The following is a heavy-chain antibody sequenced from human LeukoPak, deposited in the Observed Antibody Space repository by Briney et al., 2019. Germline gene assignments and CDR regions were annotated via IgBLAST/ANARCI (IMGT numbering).Heavy chain of an antibody. CDR1: EFTFSSYS. CDR2: ISSSSSTI. V-gene: IGHV3-48*01. J-gene: IGHJ4*02. Sequence: GGSLRLSCAASEFTFSSYSMNWVRQAPGKGLEWVSYISSSSSTIYYADSVKGRFTISRDNAKNSLYLQMNSLRAEDTAVYYCARVFIGDYGDYQFDYWGQGTLVTVSS. CDR3: ARVFIGDYGDYQFDY. D-gene: IGHD4-17*01.